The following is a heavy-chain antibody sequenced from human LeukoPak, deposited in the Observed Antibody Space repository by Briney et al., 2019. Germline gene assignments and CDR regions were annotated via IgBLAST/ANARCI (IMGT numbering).Heavy chain of an antibody. CDR2: IYYGGST. D-gene: IGHD3-22*01. CDR1: GGSISSSSYY. J-gene: IGHJ4*02. Sequence: PSETLSLTCTVSGGSISSSSYYWGWIRQPPGKGLEWIGSIYYGGSTYYNPSLKSRVTISVDTSKNQFSLKLSSVTAADTAVYYCARSYDSSGPVGYWGQGTLVTVSS. CDR3: ARSYDSSGPVGY. V-gene: IGHV4-39*01.